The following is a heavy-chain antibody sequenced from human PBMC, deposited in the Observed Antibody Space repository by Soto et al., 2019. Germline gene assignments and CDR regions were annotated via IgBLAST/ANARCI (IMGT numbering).Heavy chain of an antibody. CDR2: INSDGSST. CDR3: ARVYCSGGRCYHLDY. D-gene: IGHD2-15*01. J-gene: IGHJ4*02. V-gene: IGHV3-74*01. Sequence: EVQLVESGGGLVQPGGSLRLSCAAAGFTFSSYWMHWVRQAPGKGLVWVSRINSDGSSTSYADSVKGRFTISRDNAKNTLYLQMNSLRAEDTAVYYGARVYCSGGRCYHLDYWGQGTPGTVSS. CDR1: GFTFSSYW.